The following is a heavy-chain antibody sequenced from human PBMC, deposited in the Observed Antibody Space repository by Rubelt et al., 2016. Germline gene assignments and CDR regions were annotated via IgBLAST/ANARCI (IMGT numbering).Heavy chain of an antibody. J-gene: IGHJ4*02. CDR3: AGVYGSGSYRNFDS. D-gene: IGHD3-10*01. V-gene: IGHV4-59*08. CDR1: AGSISSYY. Sequence: QVQLQESGPRLVKPSETLSLTCTVSAGSISSYYWSWIRQPPGKGLEWIGYIYHSGGTNYNPSLKRRFTISVETSKNKFSLKMGAVTAADTAVYYCAGVYGSGSYRNFDSWGQGTQVTVSS. CDR2: IYHSGGT.